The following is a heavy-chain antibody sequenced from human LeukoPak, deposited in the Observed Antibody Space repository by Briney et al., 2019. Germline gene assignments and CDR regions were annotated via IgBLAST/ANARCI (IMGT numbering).Heavy chain of an antibody. D-gene: IGHD1-26*01. CDR3: AKQKWELLADY. CDR2: ISYDGSNK. V-gene: IGHV3-30-3*02. CDR1: GFTFSSYA. Sequence: GGSLRLSCAASGFTFSSYAMHWVRQAPGKGLEWVAVISYDGSNKYYADSVKGRFTISRDNSKNTLYLQMNSLRAEDTAVYYCAKQKWELLADYWGQGTLVTVSS. J-gene: IGHJ4*02.